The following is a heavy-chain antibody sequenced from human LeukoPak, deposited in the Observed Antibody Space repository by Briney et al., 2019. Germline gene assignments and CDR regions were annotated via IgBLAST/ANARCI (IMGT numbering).Heavy chain of an antibody. Sequence: PGGSLRLSCSTSGFTFRNYGMNWIRQAPGKGLEWVSSIAKNGTVIYNADSVKGRFTISRDNAKNSVFLQMSSLRVADTAVYYCARERANYYDNSGFWDFDPWGQGTLVTVSS. V-gene: IGHV3-21*01. CDR2: IAKNGTVI. CDR3: ARERANYYDNSGFWDFDP. D-gene: IGHD3-22*01. CDR1: GFTFRNYG. J-gene: IGHJ5*02.